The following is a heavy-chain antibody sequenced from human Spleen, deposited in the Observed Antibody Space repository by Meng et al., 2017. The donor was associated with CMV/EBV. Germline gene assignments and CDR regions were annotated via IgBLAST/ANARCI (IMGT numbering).Heavy chain of an antibody. CDR3: ARVGDYDFWSGYYTWYFDL. V-gene: IGHV3-21*01. CDR1: TFSSYS. J-gene: IGHJ2*01. D-gene: IGHD3-3*01. CDR2: ISSSSSYI. Sequence: TFSSYSMNWVRQAPGKGLEWVSSISSSSSYIYYADSVKGRFTISRDNAKNSLYLQMNSLRAEDTAVYYCARVGDYDFWSGYYTWYFDLWGRGTLVTVSS.